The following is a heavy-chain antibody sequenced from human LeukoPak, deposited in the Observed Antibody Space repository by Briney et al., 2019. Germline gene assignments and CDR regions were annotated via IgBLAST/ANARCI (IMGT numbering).Heavy chain of an antibody. V-gene: IGHV3-30*03. Sequence: AGSLTLSSAPSAFTFTSYGIHCVRQPPGKGLEWVAFISYEGSNKYYANSVKGRFTISRHNSKNTLYMQMNRLRTKHTAVYYCLCGDYSSGWYLDYWGQGTMVTVSS. J-gene: IGHJ4*02. CDR1: AFTFTSYG. CDR2: ISYEGSNK. CDR3: LCGDYSSGWYLDY. D-gene: IGHD6-19*01.